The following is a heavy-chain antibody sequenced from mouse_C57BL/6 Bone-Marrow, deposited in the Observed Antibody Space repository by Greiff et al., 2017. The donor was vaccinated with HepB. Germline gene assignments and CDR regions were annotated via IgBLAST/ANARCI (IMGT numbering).Heavy chain of an antibody. D-gene: IGHD1-1*01. CDR1: GYTFTSYW. Sequence: QVQLQQPGAELVKPGASVKLSCKASGYTFTSYWMHWVKQRPGQGLEWIGMIHPNSGSTNYNEKFKSKATLTVDKSSSTAYMQLSSLTSEDSAVYYCARITTVVAHWYFDVWGTGTTVTVSS. CDR3: ARITTVVAHWYFDV. V-gene: IGHV1-64*01. J-gene: IGHJ1*03. CDR2: IHPNSGST.